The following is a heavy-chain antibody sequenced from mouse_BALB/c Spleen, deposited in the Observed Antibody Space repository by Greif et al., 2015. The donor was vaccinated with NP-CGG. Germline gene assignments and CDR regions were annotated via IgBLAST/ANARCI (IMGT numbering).Heavy chain of an antibody. V-gene: IGHV1-69*02. J-gene: IGHJ2*01. D-gene: IGHD1-1*01. CDR2: IDPSDSYT. CDR3: ATQNFHITRNFDY. CDR1: GYTFTSYW. Sequence: VQLQQSGAELVKPGASVKLSCKASGYTFTSYWMHWVKQRPGQGLEWIGEIDPSDSYTNYNQKFKGKATLTVDKSSSTAYMQLSSLTSEDSAVYYCATQNFHITRNFDYWGQGTTLTVSS.